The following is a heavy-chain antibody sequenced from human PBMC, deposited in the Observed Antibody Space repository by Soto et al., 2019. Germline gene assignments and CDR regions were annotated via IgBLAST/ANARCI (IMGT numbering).Heavy chain of an antibody. CDR2: ISGDASST. J-gene: IGHJ4*02. V-gene: IGHV3-74*01. D-gene: IGHD7-27*01. CDR3: TRGGTRTTYWGLFDS. CDR1: GFIFSDNW. Sequence: EVKVVESGGGLVQPGGSLRLSCAASGFIFSDNWMHWVRQPPGKGPVWVSRISGDASSTSYADSVKGRFTISRDSAKNTVYLQMDSLRVEDTAVYYCTRGGTRTTYWGLFDSWGQGTLVTVSS.